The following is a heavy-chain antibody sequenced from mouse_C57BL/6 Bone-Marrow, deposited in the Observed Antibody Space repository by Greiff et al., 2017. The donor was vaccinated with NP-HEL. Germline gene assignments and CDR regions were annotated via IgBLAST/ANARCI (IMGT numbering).Heavy chain of an antibody. Sequence: EVKLVESGGGLVQPGGSLKLSCAASGFTFSDYYMYWVRQTPEKRLEWVAYISNGGGSTYYPDTVKGRFTISRDNAKNTLYLQMSRLKSEDTAMYYCARHLYYGSSYFDYWGQGTTLTVSS. V-gene: IGHV5-12*01. CDR2: ISNGGGST. CDR3: ARHLYYGSSYFDY. J-gene: IGHJ2*01. CDR1: GFTFSDYY. D-gene: IGHD1-1*01.